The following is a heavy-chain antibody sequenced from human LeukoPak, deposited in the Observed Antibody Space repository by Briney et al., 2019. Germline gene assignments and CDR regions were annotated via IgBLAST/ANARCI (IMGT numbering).Heavy chain of an antibody. CDR2: IKQDEIEK. CDR3: AREGSTMIVHDY. Sequence: GGSLRLSCAASGFTFRSHWMSWVRQAPGKGLEWVANIKQDEIEKHYVDSVKGRFTISGDNAKNSVYLQMDSLRSEDTAVYYCAREGSTMIVHDYWGQGTLVTVSA. CDR1: GFTFRSHW. D-gene: IGHD3-22*01. V-gene: IGHV3-7*01. J-gene: IGHJ4*02.